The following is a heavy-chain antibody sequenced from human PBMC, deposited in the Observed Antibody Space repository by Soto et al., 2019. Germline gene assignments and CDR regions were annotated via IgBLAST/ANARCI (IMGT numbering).Heavy chain of an antibody. Sequence: QVQLVQSGAEVKKPGSSVKVSCKASGGTFSSYAISWVRQAPGQGLEWMGGIIPIFGTANYAQKFQGRVTITADESTSTAYMELSSLRSEDTAVYYCARDQCGGDCYSICYYDGMDVWGQGTTVTVSS. CDR2: IIPIFGTA. J-gene: IGHJ6*02. CDR3: ARDQCGGDCYSICYYDGMDV. CDR1: GGTFSSYA. D-gene: IGHD2-21*02. V-gene: IGHV1-69*01.